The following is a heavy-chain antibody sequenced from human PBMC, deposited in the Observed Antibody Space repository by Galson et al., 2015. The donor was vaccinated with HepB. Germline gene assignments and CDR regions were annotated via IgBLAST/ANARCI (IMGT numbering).Heavy chain of an antibody. CDR1: GFTVSSNY. Sequence: SLRLSCAASGFTVSSNYMSWVRQAPGKGLKWVSVIYSGGSTYYADSVKGRFTISRDNSKNTLYLQMNSLRAEDTAVYYCAREIDSSSWSYGMDVWGQGTTVTVSS. J-gene: IGHJ6*02. D-gene: IGHD6-13*01. CDR3: AREIDSSSWSYGMDV. CDR2: IYSGGST. V-gene: IGHV3-53*01.